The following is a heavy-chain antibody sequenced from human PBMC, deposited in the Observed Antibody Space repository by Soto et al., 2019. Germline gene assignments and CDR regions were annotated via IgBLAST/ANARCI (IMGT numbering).Heavy chain of an antibody. CDR3: AREDIVVVPAARGRFDP. CDR2: IYYSGST. V-gene: IGHV4-31*03. CDR1: GGSISSGGYY. J-gene: IGHJ5*02. D-gene: IGHD2-2*01. Sequence: SETLSLTCTVSGGSISSGGYYWSWIRQHPGKGLEWIGYIYYSGSTYYNPSLKSRGTISVDTSKNQFSLKLSSVTAADTAVYYWAREDIVVVPAARGRFDPWAEGTLVTVCS.